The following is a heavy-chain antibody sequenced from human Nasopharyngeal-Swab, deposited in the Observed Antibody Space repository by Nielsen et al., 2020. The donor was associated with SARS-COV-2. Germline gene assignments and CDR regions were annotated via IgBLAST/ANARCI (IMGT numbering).Heavy chain of an antibody. CDR1: GGTFSSYA. CDR2: IIPIFGTA. Sequence: SVKVSCKASGGTFSSYAISWVRQAPGQGLEWMGGIIPIFGTANYAQKFQGRVTITADKSTSTAYMELSSLRSEDTAVYYCARSIAARVYYYYYMDVWGKGTTVTVSS. J-gene: IGHJ6*03. CDR3: ARSIAARVYYYYYMDV. D-gene: IGHD6-6*01. V-gene: IGHV1-69*06.